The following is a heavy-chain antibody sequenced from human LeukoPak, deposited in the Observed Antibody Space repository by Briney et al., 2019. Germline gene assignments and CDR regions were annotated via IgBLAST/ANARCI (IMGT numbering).Heavy chain of an antibody. D-gene: IGHD5-12*01. CDR2: IYYTGTT. Sequence: SETLSLTCTVSGGSISSSLYHWGWIRQSPGKNLEWLGSIYYTGTTHYNPSLKSRVTISVDTSKNQFSLNLSSVTAADTAVYYCARKDPGYSGYSDFDYWGQGTLVTVSS. CDR3: ARKDPGYSGYSDFDY. J-gene: IGHJ4*02. V-gene: IGHV4-39*01. CDR1: GGSISSSLYH.